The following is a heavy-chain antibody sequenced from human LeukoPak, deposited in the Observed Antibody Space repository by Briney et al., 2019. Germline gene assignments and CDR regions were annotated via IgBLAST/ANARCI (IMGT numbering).Heavy chain of an antibody. Sequence: GSLSLSCASSGFPFISYSMNGVRQAPGKGLEWVSSISSSSSYIYYADSVKGRFTISRDNAKNSLYLQMNSLRAEDTAVYYCARVSAMVFFDYWGQGTLVTVSS. CDR2: ISSSSSYI. CDR1: GFPFISYS. J-gene: IGHJ4*02. D-gene: IGHD5-18*01. CDR3: ARVSAMVFFDY. V-gene: IGHV3-21*01.